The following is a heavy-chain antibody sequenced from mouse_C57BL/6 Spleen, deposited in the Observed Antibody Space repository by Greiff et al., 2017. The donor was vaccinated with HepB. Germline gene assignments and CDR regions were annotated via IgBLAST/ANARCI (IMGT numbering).Heavy chain of an antibody. D-gene: IGHD1-1*01. Sequence: EVQLQESGPGLVKPSQSLSLTCSVTGYSITSGYYWNWIRQFPGNKLEWMGYISYDGSNNYNPSLKNRISITRDTSKNQFFLKLNSVTTEDTATYYCARDYYGRSAMDYWGQGTSVTVSS. CDR2: ISYDGSN. V-gene: IGHV3-6*01. CDR3: ARDYYGRSAMDY. J-gene: IGHJ4*01. CDR1: GYSITSGYY.